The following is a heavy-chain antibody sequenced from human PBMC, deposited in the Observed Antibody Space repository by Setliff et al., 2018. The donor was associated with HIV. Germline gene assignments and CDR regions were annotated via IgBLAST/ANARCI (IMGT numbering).Heavy chain of an antibody. CDR3: ARHGRHDWGAVAVFADY. CDR2: IYHTGST. J-gene: IGHJ4*02. D-gene: IGHD6-19*01. Sequence: SETLSLTCAVSGGSISSTNWWSWVRQPPGKGLEWIGEIYHTGSTNYNPSLKSRVTISVDKSKNQFSLKLSSVTAADTAVYYCARHGRHDWGAVAVFADYWGQGTLVTVSS. V-gene: IGHV4-4*02. CDR1: GGSISSTNW.